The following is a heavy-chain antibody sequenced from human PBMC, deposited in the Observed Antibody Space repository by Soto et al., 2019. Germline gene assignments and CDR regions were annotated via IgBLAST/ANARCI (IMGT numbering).Heavy chain of an antibody. CDR1: GFTFISYA. V-gene: IGHV3-23*01. CDR2: ISGSGGST. D-gene: IGHD4-17*01. J-gene: IGHJ4*02. Sequence: GGSLRLSCAASGFTFISYAMSWVRQAPGKGLEWVSAISGSGGSTYYADSVKGRFTISRDNSKNTLYLQMNSLRAEDTAVYYCAKQGRFYGDEYYFDYWGQGTLVTVSS. CDR3: AKQGRFYGDEYYFDY.